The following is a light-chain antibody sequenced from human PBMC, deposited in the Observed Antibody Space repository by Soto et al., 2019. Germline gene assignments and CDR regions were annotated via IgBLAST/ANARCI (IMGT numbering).Light chain of an antibody. Sequence: EIVMTQSPATLSVSPGEGATLSCRASQSVSSKLAWYQQKPGQAPRLLIYDVSNRATDIPARFSGSGSGTDFTLTISSLEPEDLAVYYCQQRSNWPRTFGQGTKVDIK. CDR2: DVS. V-gene: IGKV3-11*01. CDR1: QSVSSK. CDR3: QQRSNWPRT. J-gene: IGKJ1*01.